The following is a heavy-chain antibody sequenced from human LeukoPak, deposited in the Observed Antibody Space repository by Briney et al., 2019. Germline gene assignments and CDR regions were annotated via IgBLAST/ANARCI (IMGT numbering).Heavy chain of an antibody. J-gene: IGHJ4*02. Sequence: GGSLRLCCAASGFTFDDYGMSWVRHAPGKGLEWVSGINWNGVITAYPASVTGRFTISTHNAKNSLYLQMNSLRAEDTALYYCARDGGHTVTGGFDYWGQGTLVTVSS. CDR3: ARDGGHTVTGGFDY. CDR2: INWNGVIT. D-gene: IGHD4-17*01. CDR1: GFTFDDYG. V-gene: IGHV3-20*04.